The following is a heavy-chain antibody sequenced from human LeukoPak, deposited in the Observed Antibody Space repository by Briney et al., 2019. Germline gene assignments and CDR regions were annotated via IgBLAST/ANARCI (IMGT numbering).Heavy chain of an antibody. Sequence: AASVKLSCKSSGYIFSSYFISGVRQARGQGLEWMGWISAYNGNTNYAQNLQGRVTMTTDTSKSKAYMELRSLRSDDTAVYYCARDTYYYDSSGYSGWFDPWGQGTLVTVSS. CDR3: ARDTYYYDSSGYSGWFDP. D-gene: IGHD3-22*01. V-gene: IGHV1-18*01. CDR2: ISAYNGNT. CDR1: GYIFSSYF. J-gene: IGHJ5*02.